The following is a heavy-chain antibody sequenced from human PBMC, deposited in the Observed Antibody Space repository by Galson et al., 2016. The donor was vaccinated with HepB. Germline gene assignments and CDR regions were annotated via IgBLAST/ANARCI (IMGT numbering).Heavy chain of an antibody. Sequence: SLRLSCAASGFTFSNYWMHWVRQAPGKGLVWVSRINSDGSSISYGASVKGRFTISRDNAKNTLYMQMNSLRAEDTAGYYCGRGSYGSWGSVWYWGQGTLVTVSS. CDR3: GRGSYGSWGSVWY. V-gene: IGHV3-74*01. D-gene: IGHD1-26*01. J-gene: IGHJ4*02. CDR1: GFTFSNYW. CDR2: INSDGSSI.